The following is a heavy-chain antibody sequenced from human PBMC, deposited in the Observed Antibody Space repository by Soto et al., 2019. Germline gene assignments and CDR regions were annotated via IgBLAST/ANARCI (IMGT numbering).Heavy chain of an antibody. CDR1: GFTFSSYG. V-gene: IGHV3-33*01. CDR2: IWYDGSNK. Sequence: GESLKISCAASGFTFSSYGMHWVRQAPGKGLEWVAVIWYDGSNKYYADSVKGRFTISRDNSKNTLYLQMNSLRAEDTAVYYCARETTATQPFYPVPYYFDYWGQGTLVTVSS. J-gene: IGHJ4*02. D-gene: IGHD4-17*01. CDR3: ARETTATQPFYPVPYYFDY.